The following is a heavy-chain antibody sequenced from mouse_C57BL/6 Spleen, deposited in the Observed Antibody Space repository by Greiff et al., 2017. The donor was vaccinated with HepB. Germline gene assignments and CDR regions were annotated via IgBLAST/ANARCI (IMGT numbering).Heavy chain of an antibody. V-gene: IGHV1-81*01. CDR1: GYTFTSYG. CDR2: IYPRRGNT. D-gene: IGHD2-1*01. J-gene: IGHJ2*01. CDR3: ARVDGTLYYFDY. Sequence: QVQLQQSGAELARPGASVKLSCKASGYTFTSYGISWVKQRTGQGLEWIGEIYPRRGNTYYNEKFKGKATLTADKSSSTAYMELRSLTSEDSAVYFCARVDGTLYYFDYWGQGTTLTVSS.